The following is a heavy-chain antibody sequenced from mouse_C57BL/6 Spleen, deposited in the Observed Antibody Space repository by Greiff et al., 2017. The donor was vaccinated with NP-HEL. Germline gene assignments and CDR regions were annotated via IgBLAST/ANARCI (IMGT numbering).Heavy chain of an antibody. CDR1: GYAFSSSW. D-gene: IGHD1-1*02. CDR3: ARGGGKPWYFDV. V-gene: IGHV1-82*01. CDR2: IYPGDGDT. Sequence: QVQLQQSGPELVKPGASVKISCKASGYAFSSSWMNWVKQRPGKGLEWIGRIYPGDGDTNYNGKFKGKATLTADKSSSTAYMQLSSLTSEDSAVYFCARGGGKPWYFDVWGTGTTVTVSS. J-gene: IGHJ1*03.